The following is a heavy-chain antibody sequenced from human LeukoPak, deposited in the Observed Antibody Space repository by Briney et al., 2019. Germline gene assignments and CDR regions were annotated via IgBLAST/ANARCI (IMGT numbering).Heavy chain of an antibody. J-gene: IGHJ4*02. CDR3: ATRESSMARTH. V-gene: IGHV3-7*01. D-gene: IGHD3-10*01. CDR1: GFIFSDYW. CDR2: INEVGTKE. Sequence: GGSLRLSCAASGFIFSDYWMNWVRQVPGKGLEWVANINEVGTKEDYVESVRGRFTISRDNAKNTLYVQMNSLRAEDTALYYCATRESSMARTHWGQGTLVTVSS.